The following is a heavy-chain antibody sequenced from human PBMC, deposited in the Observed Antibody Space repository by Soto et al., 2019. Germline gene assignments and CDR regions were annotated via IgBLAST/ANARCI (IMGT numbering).Heavy chain of an antibody. V-gene: IGHV3-30*18. D-gene: IGHD3-9*01. CDR3: AKDSGHYDILTGYYNGPLWYFDY. Sequence: GGSLRLSCAASGFTFSSYGMHWVRQAPGKGLEWVAVISYDGSNKYYADSVKGRFTISRDNSKNTLYLQMNSLRAEDTAVYYCAKDSGHYDILTGYYNGPLWYFDYWGQGTLVTVSS. CDR2: ISYDGSNK. J-gene: IGHJ4*02. CDR1: GFTFSSYG.